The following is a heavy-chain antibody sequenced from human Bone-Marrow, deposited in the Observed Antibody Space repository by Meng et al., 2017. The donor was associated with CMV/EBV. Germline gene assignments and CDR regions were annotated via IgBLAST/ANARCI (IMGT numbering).Heavy chain of an antibody. CDR1: GFTFSSYA. J-gene: IGHJ2*01. Sequence: GESLKISCAASGFTFSSYAMHWVRQAPGKGLEWVANIKQDGSEKYYVDSVKGRFTISRDNAKNSLYLQMNSLRAEDTAVYYCARDPTIDYGDYISSWYFDLWGRGTLVTVSS. CDR2: IKQDGSEK. D-gene: IGHD4-17*01. CDR3: ARDPTIDYGDYISSWYFDL. V-gene: IGHV3-7*01.